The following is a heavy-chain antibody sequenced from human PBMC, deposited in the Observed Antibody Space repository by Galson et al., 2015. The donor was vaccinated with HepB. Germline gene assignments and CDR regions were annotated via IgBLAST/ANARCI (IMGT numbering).Heavy chain of an antibody. CDR1: GYTFTSYW. CDR2: IYPGDSST. J-gene: IGHJ4*02. Sequence: QSGAEVKKPGESLKIFCKASGYTFTSYWIVWVRQMPGKGLEWMGIIYPGDSSTRYGPNFQGQITISADQSITTAYLQWSSLKASDTSMYYCPRQDSGGNSHFDYWGQGTLVTVSS. D-gene: IGHD4-23*01. V-gene: IGHV5-51*01. CDR3: PRQDSGGNSHFDY.